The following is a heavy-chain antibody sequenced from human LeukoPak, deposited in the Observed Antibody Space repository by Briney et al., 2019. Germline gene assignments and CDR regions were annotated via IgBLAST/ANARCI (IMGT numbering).Heavy chain of an antibody. D-gene: IGHD4-17*01. CDR2: ISSSSSYI. J-gene: IGHJ4*02. Sequence: GGSLRLSCAASGFTFSSYSINWVRQAPGKGLEWVSSISSSSSYIYYADSVKGRFTISRDNAKNSLYLQMNSLRAEDTAVYYCARPPRAVTTPLNWGQGTLVTVSS. CDR3: ARPPRAVTTPLN. CDR1: GFTFSSYS. V-gene: IGHV3-21*01.